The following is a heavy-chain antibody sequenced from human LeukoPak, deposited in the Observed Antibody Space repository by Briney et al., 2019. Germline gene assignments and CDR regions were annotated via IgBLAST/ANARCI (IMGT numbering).Heavy chain of an antibody. J-gene: IGHJ4*02. Sequence: PSETLSLTCPVSGGSISGSGHYWGWLRQSPEQGVEWIGSVYPYANTYYNPSVKSRVTISVDTSRNQFSLTLTSVTAADTAVYYCARSATVTTGYFDYWGQGALVTVSS. D-gene: IGHD4-17*01. CDR2: VYPYANT. CDR1: GGSISGSGHY. V-gene: IGHV4-39*07. CDR3: ARSATVTTGYFDY.